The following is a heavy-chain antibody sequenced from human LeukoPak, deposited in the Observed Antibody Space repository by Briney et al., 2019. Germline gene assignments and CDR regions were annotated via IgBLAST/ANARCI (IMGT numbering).Heavy chain of an antibody. V-gene: IGHV3-30*18. CDR3: AKDVGMIGYCSGGSCYAIDY. Sequence: GGSLRLSCAASGFTFSSYGMHWVGQGPGNGLEGVAVISYGGSNKFYADSVKGRFTISRDNSKNTPYLQMNSLRAEDTAVYYCAKDVGMIGYCSGGSCYAIDYWGQGTLVTVSS. CDR1: GFTFSSYG. J-gene: IGHJ4*02. D-gene: IGHD2-15*01. CDR2: ISYGGSNK.